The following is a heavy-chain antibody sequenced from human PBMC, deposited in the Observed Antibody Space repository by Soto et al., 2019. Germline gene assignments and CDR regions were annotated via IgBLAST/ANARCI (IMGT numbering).Heavy chain of an antibody. CDR3: ATSGGGWLQPPV. CDR1: GFTFRSTW. D-gene: IGHD5-12*01. CDR2: IKQDGSEK. Sequence: EVQLVESGGGLVQPGGSLRLSCAASGFTFRSTWMSWVRQAPGKGLEWVANIKQDGSEKYYVDSVKGRFTISRDNAKNSLYLQMNSLRAEDTAVYYCATSGGGWLQPPVWGQGTLVTVSS. V-gene: IGHV3-7*03. J-gene: IGHJ4*02.